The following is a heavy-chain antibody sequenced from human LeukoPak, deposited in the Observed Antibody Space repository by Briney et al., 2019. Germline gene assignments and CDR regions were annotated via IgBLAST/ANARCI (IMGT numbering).Heavy chain of an antibody. CDR2: IYYSGST. V-gene: IGHV4-59*01. J-gene: IGHJ6*03. D-gene: IGHD5-24*01. Sequence: PSETLSLTCTVSGGFISSYYWSWIRQPPGKGLEWIGYIYYSGSTNYNPSLKSRVPISVDTSKNQFSLKLSSVTAADTAVYYCARQGVGYKGAYYYYYYYMDVWGKGTTATVSS. CDR1: GGFISSYY. CDR3: ARQGVGYKGAYYYYYYYMDV.